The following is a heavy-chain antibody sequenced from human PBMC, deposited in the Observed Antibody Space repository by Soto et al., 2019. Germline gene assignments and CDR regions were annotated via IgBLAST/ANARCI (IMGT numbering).Heavy chain of an antibody. CDR1: GGSISSSSYY. V-gene: IGHV4-39*01. D-gene: IGHD3-22*01. Sequence: SETLSLTCTVSGGSISSSSYYWGWIRQPPGKGLEWIGSIYYSGSTYYNPSLKSRVTISVDTPKNQFSLKLSSVTAADTAVYYCARIDQVITTGVPPEYWGQGTLVTVSS. CDR3: ARIDQVITTGVPPEY. CDR2: IYYSGST. J-gene: IGHJ4*02.